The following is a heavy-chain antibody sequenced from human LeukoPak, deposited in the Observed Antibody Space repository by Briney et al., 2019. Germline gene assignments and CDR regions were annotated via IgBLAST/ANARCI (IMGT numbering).Heavy chain of an antibody. CDR2: INTNTGIP. CDR1: GYTFTSYV. V-gene: IGHV7-4-1*02. D-gene: IGHD2-15*01. J-gene: IGHJ6*03. CDR3: ARSRRVVVPSTLNSADDYYYYMDV. Sequence: ASVKVSCKTSGYTFTSYVMNWVRQAPGQGLEWMGWINTNTGIPTYAQGFTGRFVFSFDTSVNTAYLQITSLNIEDTAIYYCARSRRVVVPSTLNSADDYYYYMDVWGKGTTVTVSS.